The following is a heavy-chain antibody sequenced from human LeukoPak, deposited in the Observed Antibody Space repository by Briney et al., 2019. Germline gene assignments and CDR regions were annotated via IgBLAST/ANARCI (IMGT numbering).Heavy chain of an antibody. CDR1: GYTFTSYD. J-gene: IGHJ3*02. D-gene: IGHD4-17*01. CDR3: ATVFPPSYGDYETDDAFDI. Sequence: ASVKVSCKASGYTFTSYDINWVRQATGQGLEWMGWMNPNSGNTGYAQKFQGRVTMTRNTSISTAYMELSSLRSEDTAVYYCATVFPPSYGDYETDDAFDIWGQGTMVTVSS. CDR2: MNPNSGNT. V-gene: IGHV1-8*01.